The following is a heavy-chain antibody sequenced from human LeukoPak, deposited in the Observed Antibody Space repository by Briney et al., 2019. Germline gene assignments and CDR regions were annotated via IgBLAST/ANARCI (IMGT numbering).Heavy chain of an antibody. J-gene: IGHJ4*02. V-gene: IGHV1-46*01. Sequence: ASGKVSCKASAYTFTINYLDWVRQAPGQGHEWMGVINPSGGSTTDAQKFQGRVTMTRDRSKSTVYMELYSLRSEDTAVYYCARDPSGSWQWFDYWGQGTLVTVSS. CDR1: AYTFTINY. CDR2: INPSGGST. D-gene: IGHD1-26*01. CDR3: ARDPSGSWQWFDY.